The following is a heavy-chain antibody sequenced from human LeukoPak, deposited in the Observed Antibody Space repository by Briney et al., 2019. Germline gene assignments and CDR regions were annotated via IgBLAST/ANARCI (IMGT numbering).Heavy chain of an antibody. D-gene: IGHD6-13*01. V-gene: IGHV4-4*07. Sequence: SETLSLTCTVSGGSITTYSWSWIRQPAGKGLELIGRIYASGSTTYNPSLKSRVTMSVDTSKNQFSVRLTSVTAADTAVYYCARALYSSSWYRGFDYWGQGTLVTVSS. CDR1: GGSITTYS. CDR2: IYASGST. J-gene: IGHJ4*02. CDR3: ARALYSSSWYRGFDY.